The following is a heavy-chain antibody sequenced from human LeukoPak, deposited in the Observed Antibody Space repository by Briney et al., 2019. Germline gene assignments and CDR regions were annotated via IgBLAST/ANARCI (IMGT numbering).Heavy chain of an antibody. Sequence: GGSLRLSCAASGFTFSSYSMHWVRQAPGKGLEWVAFIRYDGSNKYYADSVKGRFTISRDNSKNTLYLQMNSLRAEDTAVYYCAKVVGVYFDYWGQGTLVTVSS. CDR2: IRYDGSNK. D-gene: IGHD3-16*01. CDR1: GFTFSSYS. CDR3: AKVVGVYFDY. J-gene: IGHJ4*02. V-gene: IGHV3-30*02.